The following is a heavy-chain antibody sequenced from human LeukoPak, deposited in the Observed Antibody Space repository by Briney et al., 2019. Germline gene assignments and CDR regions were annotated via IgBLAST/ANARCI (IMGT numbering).Heavy chain of an antibody. CDR2: INPSGGST. CDR3: ARGGWLQQEAFDY. J-gene: IGHJ4*02. Sequence: ASVKVSCTASGYTFTGYYMHWVRQAPGQGLEWMGWINPSGGSTSYAQKFQGRVTMTRDTSTSTVYMELSSLRSEDTAVYYCARGGWLQQEAFDYWGQGTLVTVSS. CDR1: GYTFTGYY. D-gene: IGHD5-24*01. V-gene: IGHV1-46*01.